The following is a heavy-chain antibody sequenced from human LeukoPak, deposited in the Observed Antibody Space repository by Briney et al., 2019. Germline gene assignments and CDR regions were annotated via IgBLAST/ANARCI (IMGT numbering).Heavy chain of an antibody. CDR3: ARAGYSSGRPIIAFDP. CDR2: IYYSGST. CDR1: GGSISSYY. D-gene: IGHD6-19*01. J-gene: IGHJ5*02. V-gene: IGHV4-59*01. Sequence: PSETLSLTCTVSGGSISSYYWSWIRQPPGKGLEWIGYIYYSGSTNYNPSLKSRVTISVDTSKNQFSLKLSSVTAADTAVYYCARAGYSSGRPIIAFDPWGQGTLVTVSS.